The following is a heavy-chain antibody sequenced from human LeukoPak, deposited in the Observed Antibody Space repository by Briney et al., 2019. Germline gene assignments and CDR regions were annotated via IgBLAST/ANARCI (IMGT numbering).Heavy chain of an antibody. D-gene: IGHD2-2*01. CDR3: AGTEVPAAPAGYYYYYMDV. CDR2: MIPIFGTA. CDR1: GGTFSSYA. V-gene: IGHV1-69*05. J-gene: IGHJ6*03. Sequence: SVKVSCKASGGTFSSYAISWVRQAAGQGPEWMGGMIPIFGTANYAQKFQGRVTITTDESTSTAYMELSSLRSEDTAVYYCAGTEVPAAPAGYYYYYMDVWGKGTTVTVSS.